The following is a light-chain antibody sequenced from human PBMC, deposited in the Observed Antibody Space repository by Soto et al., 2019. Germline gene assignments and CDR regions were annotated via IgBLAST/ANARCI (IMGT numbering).Light chain of an antibody. CDR2: GAS. CDR1: HSVSNN. J-gene: IGKJ5*01. Sequence: VMTQSPTTLSVSPGERATLSCRASHSVSNNLAWYQQKPGQAPRLLIYGASTRATGIPDRFSGTGSGTDFTLTISRLEPEDFAVYYCQHFGDSPITFGQGTRLEIK. CDR3: QHFGDSPIT. V-gene: IGKV3D-15*01.